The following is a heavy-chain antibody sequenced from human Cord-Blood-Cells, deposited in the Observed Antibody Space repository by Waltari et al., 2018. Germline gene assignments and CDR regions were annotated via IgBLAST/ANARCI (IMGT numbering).Heavy chain of an antibody. J-gene: IGHJ5*02. CDR2: INHSGST. CDR1: GGSFSCYY. V-gene: IGHV4-34*01. D-gene: IGHD3-10*01. Sequence: QVQLQQWGAGLLKPSETLSLTCAVYGGSFSCYYWTWIRHAPGKGLGWNGEINHSGSTNYNPSLKSRVTISVDTSKNQFSLKLSSVTAADTAVYYCARDYYYGSGSYSRFDPWGQGTLVTVSS. CDR3: ARDYYYGSGSYSRFDP.